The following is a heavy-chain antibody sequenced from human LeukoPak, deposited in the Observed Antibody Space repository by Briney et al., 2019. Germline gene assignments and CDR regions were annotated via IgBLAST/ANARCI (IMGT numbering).Heavy chain of an antibody. J-gene: IGHJ4*02. Sequence: GRSLRLSCAASGFTFSSYAMHWVRQAPGKGLEWVAVISYDGSNKYYADSVKGRFTISRDNSKNTLYLQMNSLRAEDTAVYYCARDRAAGVGGYDSSGYLDYWGQGTLVTVSS. CDR1: GFTFSSYA. V-gene: IGHV3-30-3*01. CDR3: ARDRAAGVGGYDSSGYLDY. D-gene: IGHD3-22*01. CDR2: ISYDGSNK.